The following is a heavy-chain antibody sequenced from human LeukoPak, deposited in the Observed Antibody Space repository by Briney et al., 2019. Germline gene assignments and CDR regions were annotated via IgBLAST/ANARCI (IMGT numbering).Heavy chain of an antibody. CDR1: GFTFSNAW. CDR2: IRSNSDGGTI. CDR3: ATDFYDST. J-gene: IGHJ5*02. Sequence: GGSLRLSCATSGFTFSNAWMNWVHQAPGKGLEWVGRIRSNSDGGTIDYAAPVKGRFTLSRDDSKTTLYLQMNSLQTEDTAVYYCATDFYDSTWGQGTLVTVSS. V-gene: IGHV3-15*07. D-gene: IGHD3-22*01.